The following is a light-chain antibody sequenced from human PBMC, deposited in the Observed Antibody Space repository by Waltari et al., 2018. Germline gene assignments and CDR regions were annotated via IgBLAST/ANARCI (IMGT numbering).Light chain of an antibody. V-gene: IGKV3-20*01. Sequence: EIVLTQSPGTASLSPGERVTLSCRASPSVGSSSLAWYQQKPGQAPRLVIYRASRRATGIPDRFSGSGSGTDFSLTISRLEPEDFAGYYCQQHGTLPATFGQGTKVEIK. J-gene: IGKJ1*01. CDR2: RAS. CDR3: QQHGTLPAT. CDR1: PSVGSSS.